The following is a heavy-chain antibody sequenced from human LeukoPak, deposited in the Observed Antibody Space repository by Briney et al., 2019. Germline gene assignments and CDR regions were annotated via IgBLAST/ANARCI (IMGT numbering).Heavy chain of an antibody. CDR1: GFTFSSYW. CDR2: IKQDGSEK. V-gene: IGHV3-7*01. J-gene: IGHJ5*02. D-gene: IGHD5-12*01. CDR3: AIVDIVATMGA. Sequence: PGGSLRLSCAASGFTFSSYWMSWVRQAPGKGLEWLANIKQDGSEKYYVDSVKGRFTISRDNAKNSLYLQMNSLRAEDTAVYYCAIVDIVATMGAWGQGTLVTVSS.